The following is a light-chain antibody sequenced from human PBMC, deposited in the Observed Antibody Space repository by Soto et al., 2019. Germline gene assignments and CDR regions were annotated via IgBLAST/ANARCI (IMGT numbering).Light chain of an antibody. J-gene: IGLJ2*01. V-gene: IGLV2-14*01. CDR1: SSHVGGYNY. CDR3: ISYTSSSTLV. Sequence: QAPRTHPATVSRPPGQAIALSCTGTSSHVGGYNYVSWYQQHPGKAPKLMIYEVSNRPSGVSNRFSGSKSGNTASLTISGLQAEDEADYYCISYTSSSTLVFGGGTKGTVL. CDR2: EVS.